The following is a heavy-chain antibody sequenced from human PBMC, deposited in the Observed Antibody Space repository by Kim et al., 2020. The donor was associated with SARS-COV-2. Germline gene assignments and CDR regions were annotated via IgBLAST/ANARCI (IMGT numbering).Heavy chain of an antibody. Sequence: SETLSLTCTVSGGSISSGSYYWSWIRQPAGKGLEWIGRIYTSGSTNYNPSLKSRVTITVDTSKNQFSLKLSPVTAADTAVYYCARGASRYYDILTGDNWFYPWGQGTLVTVSS. CDR3: ARGASRYYDILTGDNWFYP. D-gene: IGHD3-9*01. CDR2: IYTSGST. CDR1: GGSISSGSYY. V-gene: IGHV4-61*02. J-gene: IGHJ5*02.